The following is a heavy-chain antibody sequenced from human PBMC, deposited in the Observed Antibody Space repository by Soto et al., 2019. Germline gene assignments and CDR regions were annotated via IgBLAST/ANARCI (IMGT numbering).Heavy chain of an antibody. CDR3: ARDILSVGPCANDAYDV. J-gene: IGHJ3*01. V-gene: IGHV1-3*01. CDR2: INPDNGNT. Sequence: QVQLVQSGAEVRKPGASVNISCRPSGFSFSDNLINWVRQAPGQSLEWMGWINPDNGNTRHSQTFQSRVTIPRHSSARVAYVEVRDLTSEGPAVYYCARDILSVGPCANDAYDVWGQGTVVTGPS. D-gene: IGHD2-8*02. CDR1: GFSFSDNL.